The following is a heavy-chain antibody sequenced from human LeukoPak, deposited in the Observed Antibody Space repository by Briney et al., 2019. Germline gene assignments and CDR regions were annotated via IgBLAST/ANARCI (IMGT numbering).Heavy chain of an antibody. CDR1: GGSISSGGYY. D-gene: IGHD3-10*01. J-gene: IGHJ3*02. V-gene: IGHV4-30-2*01. Sequence: PSETLSLTCTVSGGSISSGGYYWSWIRQPPGKGLEWIGYIYHSGSTYYNPSLKSRVTISVDTSKNQFSLKLSSVTAADTAVYYCARGMVRGVIMLSDAFDIWGQGTMVTVSS. CDR3: ARGMVRGVIMLSDAFDI. CDR2: IYHSGST.